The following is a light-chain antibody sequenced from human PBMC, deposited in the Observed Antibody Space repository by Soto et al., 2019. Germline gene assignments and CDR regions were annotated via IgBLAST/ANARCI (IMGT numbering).Light chain of an antibody. J-gene: IGKJ3*01. Sequence: EIVMTQSPATLSVSPGERATLSCRASQSISSNLAWYQQKPGQAPRLLISGASTRATGIPARFSGSGSGTDFTLTISSLQSEDFAVYYCQQFHDWPMTFGPGTKVGIK. CDR2: GAS. V-gene: IGKV3-15*01. CDR3: QQFHDWPMT. CDR1: QSISSN.